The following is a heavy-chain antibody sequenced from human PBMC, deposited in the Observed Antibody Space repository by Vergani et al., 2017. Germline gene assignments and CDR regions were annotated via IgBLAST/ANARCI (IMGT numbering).Heavy chain of an antibody. CDR1: GFTFDDYA. CDR3: ARDPEYQLEGDGMDV. CDR2: ISWDGGST. D-gene: IGHD2-2*01. Sequence: EVQLVESGGVVVQPGGSLRLSCAASGFTFDDYAMHWVRQAPGKGLEWVSLISWDGGSTYYADSVKGRFTISRDNAKNSLYLQMNSLRAEDTAVYYCARDPEYQLEGDGMDVWGQGTTVTVSS. V-gene: IGHV3-43D*04. J-gene: IGHJ6*02.